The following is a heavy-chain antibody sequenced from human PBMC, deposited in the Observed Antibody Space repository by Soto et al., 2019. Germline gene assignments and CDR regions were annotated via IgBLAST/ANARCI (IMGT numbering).Heavy chain of an antibody. D-gene: IGHD5-18*01. J-gene: IGHJ4*02. CDR3: ARGGYGPGGYPFPYFDD. Sequence: LAQSGAEVKRPGASLKFSCTTSVYSYTRYYIHWVRQAPGQGLEWMGWINPDTGATNYAQKFKVSVTLTSDTSNSTAATDLTSLTSGDTAGYYWARGGYGPGGYPFPYFDDRDPAALLIVSS. CDR2: INPDTGAT. V-gene: IGHV1-2*02. CDR1: VYSYTRYY.